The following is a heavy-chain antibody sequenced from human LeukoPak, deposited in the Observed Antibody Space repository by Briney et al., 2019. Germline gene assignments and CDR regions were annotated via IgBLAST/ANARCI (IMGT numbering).Heavy chain of an antibody. J-gene: IGHJ6*03. CDR1: GGSISSYY. CDR3: ARETSQKGAHYMDV. V-gene: IGHV4-59*01. CDR2: IYYSGYT. Sequence: SETLSLTCTVSGGSISSYYWSWIRQPPGKGLKWIGNIYYSGYTTYSPSLRSRITISVDTSKNQFSLKLSSVTAADTAVYYCARETSQKGAHYMDVWGKGTTITISS. D-gene: IGHD3-16*01.